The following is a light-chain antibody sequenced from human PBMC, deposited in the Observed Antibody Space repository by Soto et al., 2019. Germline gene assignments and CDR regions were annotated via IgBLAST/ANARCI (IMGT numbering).Light chain of an antibody. V-gene: IGKV3-15*01. CDR1: QSVTSSY. Sequence: ENVWTQSPGTLSLSPGERATLSCRASQSVTSSYLAWYQQKPGQAPRLLIYGASTRATGIPARFSGSGSGTEFTLTINSLQSEDFAVYYCQQYNNWPRTFGQGTKVDIK. J-gene: IGKJ1*01. CDR2: GAS. CDR3: QQYNNWPRT.